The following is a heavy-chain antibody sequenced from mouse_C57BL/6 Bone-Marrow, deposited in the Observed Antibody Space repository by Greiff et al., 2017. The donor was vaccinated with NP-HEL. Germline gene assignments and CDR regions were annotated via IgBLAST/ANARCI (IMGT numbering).Heavy chain of an antibody. CDR1: GYTFTSYW. CDR2: IDPNRGGT. J-gene: IGHJ3*01. V-gene: IGHV1-72*01. D-gene: IGHD1-1*01. CDR3: ARNYGSSYGFAY. Sequence: QVQLQQPGAELVKPGASVKLSCKASGYTFTSYWMHWVKQRPGRGLEWIGRIDPNRGGTKYNEKFKSKATLTVDKPSSTAYMKLSSLTSEDSAVYYCARNYGSSYGFAYWGQGTLVTVSA.